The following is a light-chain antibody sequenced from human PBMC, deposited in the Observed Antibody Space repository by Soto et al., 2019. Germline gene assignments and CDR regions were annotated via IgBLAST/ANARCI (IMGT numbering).Light chain of an antibody. V-gene: IGKV1-8*01. CDR2: AAS. Sequence: AIRMTQSPSSLSASTGDRVTITCRASQAISSYLAWYQQKPGKAPKLLIYAASTLQSGVPSRFSGSGSGTDFTLTISCLQSDDFATYYCQQYNTYSTFGQGTRLEIK. CDR1: QAISSY. CDR3: QQYNTYST. J-gene: IGKJ5*01.